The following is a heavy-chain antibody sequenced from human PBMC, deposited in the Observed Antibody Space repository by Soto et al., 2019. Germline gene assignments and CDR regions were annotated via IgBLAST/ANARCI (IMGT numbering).Heavy chain of an antibody. Sequence: QVQLVQSGAEVKKPGSSVKVSCKASGGNFSSYAISWVRQAPGQGLEWMGGIIPIFGTANYAQKFQGMVTSTADEPSITDYMKLSRLGSERSAVSYCVRGRGDIVVVVDAPTPYYDYYGRDVWGQGTTVTVSS. CDR2: IIPIFGTA. CDR3: VRGRGDIVVVVDAPTPYYDYYGRDV. V-gene: IGHV1-69*12. D-gene: IGHD2-15*01. J-gene: IGHJ6*02. CDR1: GGNFSSYA.